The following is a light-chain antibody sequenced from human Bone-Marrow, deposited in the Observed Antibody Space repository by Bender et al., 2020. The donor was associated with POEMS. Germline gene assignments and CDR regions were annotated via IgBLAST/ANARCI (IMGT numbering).Light chain of an antibody. V-gene: IGLV2-14*03. CDR3: SSYTRSATVV. CDR1: SSDVGGYNS. CDR2: DVS. J-gene: IGLJ2*01. Sequence: QSVLTQPPSVSGAPGQRVTISCTGTSSDVGGYNSVSWYQQHPGKAPKLMIYDVSYRSSGVSNRFSGSKSGNTASLTISGLQAEDEADYYCSSYTRSATVVFGGGTKLTVL.